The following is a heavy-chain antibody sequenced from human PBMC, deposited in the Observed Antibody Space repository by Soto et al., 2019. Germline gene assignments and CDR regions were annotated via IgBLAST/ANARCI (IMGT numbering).Heavy chain of an antibody. Sequence: QVQLQESGPGLVKPSQTLSLTCTVSGGSISSGDYYWSWIRQHPGKGLEWIGTIYSSGTTYYNPSLKSRVTMSVDTSKNQFSLNLSSVTAADTAVYYCARRDRSGFSYWLDTWGQGTLVTVSS. CDR3: ARRDRSGFSYWLDT. CDR1: GGSISSGDYY. J-gene: IGHJ5*02. V-gene: IGHV4-31*03. CDR2: IYSSGTT. D-gene: IGHD3-22*01.